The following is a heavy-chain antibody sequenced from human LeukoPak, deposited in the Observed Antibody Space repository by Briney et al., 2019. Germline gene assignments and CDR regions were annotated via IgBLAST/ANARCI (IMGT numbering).Heavy chain of an antibody. CDR1: GYTFTNYD. J-gene: IGHJ5*02. D-gene: IGHD5-18*01. V-gene: IGHV1-8*01. Sequence: GASVKVSCKASGYTFTNYDINWVRQATGQGLEWMGWMNPNSGNTGYAEKFQGRVTMTKNTSTSTAYMELNSLRSEDTAVYYCARVRPIQLWPNEGYNWFDPWGQGTLVTVSS. CDR2: MNPNSGNT. CDR3: ARVRPIQLWPNEGYNWFDP.